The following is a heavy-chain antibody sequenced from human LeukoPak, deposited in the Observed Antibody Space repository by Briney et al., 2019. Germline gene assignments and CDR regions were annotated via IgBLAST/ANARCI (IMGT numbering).Heavy chain of an antibody. J-gene: IGHJ4*02. CDR3: SRMVPEYSSSWDGLFDY. Sequence: SETLSLTCPVSAGSISSSSYYWGWIRQPPGKGLEWIGSVYYSGSTYYNPSLKSRVTISVDTSKNQFSLMLSSVTAADTAVYYCSRMVPEYSSSWDGLFDYWGQGTLVTVSS. D-gene: IGHD6-13*01. V-gene: IGHV4-39*01. CDR1: AGSISSSSYY. CDR2: VYYSGST.